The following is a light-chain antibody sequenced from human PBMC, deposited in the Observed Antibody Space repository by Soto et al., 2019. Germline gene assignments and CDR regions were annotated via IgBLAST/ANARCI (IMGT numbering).Light chain of an antibody. CDR3: QQYNNWPPYT. CDR1: QSVSSN. J-gene: IGKJ2*01. CDR2: GAS. Sequence: EIVMTQSPATLSVSPGERATLSCRASQSVSSNLAWYQQTPGQAPRLLIYGASTRATGIPARFSGSGSGTEFTLTISSLQSEDFAVYYCQQYNNWPPYTCGQGTKLEIK. V-gene: IGKV3-15*01.